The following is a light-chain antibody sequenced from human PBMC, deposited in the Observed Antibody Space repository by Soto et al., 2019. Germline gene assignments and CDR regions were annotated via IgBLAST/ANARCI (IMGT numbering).Light chain of an antibody. CDR3: QHYNNFPFT. CDR1: QDIGTY. Sequence: DIQMTQSPSSLSASVGDRVTITCRASQDIGTYLVWFQQKPGKAPKSLTYAASSLQSGVPSRFSGSGSGTDFTLTISSLQPEDFATYYCQHYNNFPFTFGPGTKVDLK. V-gene: IGKV1-16*01. J-gene: IGKJ3*01. CDR2: AAS.